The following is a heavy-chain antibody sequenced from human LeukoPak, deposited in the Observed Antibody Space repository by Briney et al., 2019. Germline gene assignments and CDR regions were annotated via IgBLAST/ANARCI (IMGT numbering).Heavy chain of an antibody. D-gene: IGHD6-19*01. CDR2: IYSGGST. Sequence: GGSLRLSCAAYGFTVSSNYMSWVRQAPGKGLEWVSVIYSGGSTYYADSVKGRFTISRDNSKNTLYLQMNSLRAEDTAVYYCATQIAVAGTFDYWGQGTLVTVSS. CDR1: GFTVSSNY. V-gene: IGHV3-66*01. CDR3: ATQIAVAGTFDY. J-gene: IGHJ4*02.